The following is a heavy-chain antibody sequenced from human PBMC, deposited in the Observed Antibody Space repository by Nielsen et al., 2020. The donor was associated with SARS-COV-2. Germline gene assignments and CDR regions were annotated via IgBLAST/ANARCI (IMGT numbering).Heavy chain of an antibody. Sequence: ASVKVSCKASGYTFTNYYIHWVRQAPGQGLEWMGIINPHDGGTTYAQQFQGRLTMTGDTSTNTVYMELSSLTSEDTAVYYCARDGTPISGTYHHPDCWGRGTTVTVSS. CDR2: INPHDGGT. CDR1: GYTFTNYY. J-gene: IGHJ6*02. CDR3: ARDGTPISGTYHHPDC. D-gene: IGHD1-26*01. V-gene: IGHV1-46*01.